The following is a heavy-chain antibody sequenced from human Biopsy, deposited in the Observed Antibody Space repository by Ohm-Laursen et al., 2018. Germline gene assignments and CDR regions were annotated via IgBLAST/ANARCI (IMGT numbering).Heavy chain of an antibody. Sequence: PTQTLTLTCTLSGFSLNPRGMSVTWIRQPPGKALEWLARIDWDDAKFYNWPLKTRLTISKDTSENHVVLTLSDVDPVDTATYYCARIPILVVPAAIVYRHRRHLQGLDVWGQGTTVIVSS. CDR1: GFSLNPRGMS. CDR2: IDWDDAK. CDR3: ARIPILVVPAAIVYRHRRHLQGLDV. V-gene: IGHV2-70*16. D-gene: IGHD2-2*02. J-gene: IGHJ6*02.